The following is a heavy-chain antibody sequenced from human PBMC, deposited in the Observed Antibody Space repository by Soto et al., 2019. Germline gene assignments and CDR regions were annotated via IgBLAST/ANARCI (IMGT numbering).Heavy chain of an antibody. J-gene: IGHJ4*02. CDR2: ISGGGGAT. CDR1: GFIFRNYA. V-gene: IGHV3-23*01. CDR3: SSVLSGCSGKDCFYYLGH. D-gene: IGHD5-12*01. Sequence: EVQLLESGGGLVQPGGSLRLSCAASGFIFRNYAMNWVRQAPGRGLEWVSAISGGGGATYYAESVKGRFTIFRDNSKNTMCLKVNGPSAEDTVVCFCSSVLSGCSGKDCFYYLGHWGQGTLVTGFS.